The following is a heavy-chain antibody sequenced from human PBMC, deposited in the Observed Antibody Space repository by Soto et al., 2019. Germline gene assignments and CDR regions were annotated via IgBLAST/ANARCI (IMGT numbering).Heavy chain of an antibody. CDR1: GFTFSSYS. J-gene: IGHJ4*02. Sequence: PGGSLRLSCAASGFTFSSYSMNWVRQAPGKGLEWVSSISSSSSYIYYADSVKGRFTISRDNAKNSLYLQMNSLRAEDTAVYYCASPYDSSGYHPDYWGQGALVTVSS. CDR3: ASPYDSSGYHPDY. V-gene: IGHV3-21*01. CDR2: ISSSSSYI. D-gene: IGHD3-22*01.